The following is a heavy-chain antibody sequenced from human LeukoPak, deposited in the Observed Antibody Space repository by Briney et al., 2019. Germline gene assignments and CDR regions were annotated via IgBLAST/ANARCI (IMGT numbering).Heavy chain of an antibody. CDR1: GFTFDDYT. J-gene: IGHJ1*01. D-gene: IGHD4-17*01. CDR2: ITWDGDIT. Sequence: GGSLRLSCAASGFTFDDYTLHWVRQAPGKGLECVSLITWDGDITYYADSVKGRFTISRDNSKNTLYLQMNSLRAEDTAVYYCAKEIYGDSTGGRFQHWGQGTLVTVSS. V-gene: IGHV3-43*01. CDR3: AKEIYGDSTGGRFQH.